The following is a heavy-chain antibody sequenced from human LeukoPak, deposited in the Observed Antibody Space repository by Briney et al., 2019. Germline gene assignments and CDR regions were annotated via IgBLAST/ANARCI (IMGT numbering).Heavy chain of an antibody. D-gene: IGHD4/OR15-4a*01. CDR1: GYTFTVHY. J-gene: IGHJ4*02. V-gene: IGHV1-2*02. Sequence: GASVKVSCKASGYTFTVHYPHWLRPAPGQGLEWMGWIKPDSGATNFAQNFQGRVTMTSDTSINTAYMELSSLTSDDTAMYYCARDHDYGPDYWGQGTLVTVSA. CDR2: IKPDSGAT. CDR3: ARDHDYGPDY.